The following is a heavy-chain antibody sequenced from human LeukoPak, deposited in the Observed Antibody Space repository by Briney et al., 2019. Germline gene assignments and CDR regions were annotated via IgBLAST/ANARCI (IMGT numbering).Heavy chain of an antibody. D-gene: IGHD2-15*01. Sequence: ASVKVSCKVSGYTLTELSMHWVRQAPGKGLEWMGGFDPEDGETIYAQKFQGRVTMTEDTSTDTAYMELSSLRSEDTAVYYCARAPGDCSGGSCYSYWYFDLWGRGTLVTVSS. J-gene: IGHJ2*01. CDR2: FDPEDGET. CDR3: ARAPGDCSGGSCYSYWYFDL. V-gene: IGHV1-24*01. CDR1: GYTLTELS.